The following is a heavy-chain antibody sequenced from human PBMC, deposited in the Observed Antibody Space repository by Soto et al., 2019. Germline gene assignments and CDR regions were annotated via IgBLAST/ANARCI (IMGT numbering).Heavy chain of an antibody. CDR3: ARARQRDTGRGLDV. CDR1: GDSINNYF. CDR2: ISYSGST. Sequence: QVQLQESGPGLVKPSETMSLTSTISGDSINNYFWNWIRQTPGKGLEWIGYISYSGSTSYNPSLQSRVTISSDTSKNHFSLKLSSVTAADTAVYYCARARQRDTGRGLDVWGQGTTVTVSS. V-gene: IGHV4-59*01. D-gene: IGHD5-18*01. J-gene: IGHJ6*02.